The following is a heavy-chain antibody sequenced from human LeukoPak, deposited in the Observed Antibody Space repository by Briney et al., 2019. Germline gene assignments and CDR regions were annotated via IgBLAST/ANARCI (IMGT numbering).Heavy chain of an antibody. CDR2: LSYDGKKK. CDR3: ARDADYFDSSGYYRALDF. Sequence: GGSLRLSCAASGLTFSSFAMHWVRQAPGKGLEWVGFLSYDGKKKYYADSVKGRFTISKDNPKSTLYLQMSSLTPEDTAVYFCARDADYFDSSGYYRALDFWGQGTLVTVSS. D-gene: IGHD3-22*01. V-gene: IGHV3-30*04. J-gene: IGHJ4*02. CDR1: GLTFSSFA.